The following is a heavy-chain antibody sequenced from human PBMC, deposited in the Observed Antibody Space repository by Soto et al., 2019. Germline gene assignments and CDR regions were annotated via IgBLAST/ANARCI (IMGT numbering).Heavy chain of an antibody. CDR2: ISGSGGRT. V-gene: IGHV3-23*01. J-gene: IGHJ6*02. D-gene: IGHD6-19*01. CDR1: GFNFSIFA. Sequence: EVQLLESGGGLVQPGGSLRLSCAASGFNFSIFAMSWVRQAPGKGLEWVSGISGSGGRTYDADSVKGRFSISRDNSNKTLDLQKNSLKAEDPAVYYCARAVAGIHYYYSMNAWGQGTTVTVSS. CDR3: ARAVAGIHYYYSMNA.